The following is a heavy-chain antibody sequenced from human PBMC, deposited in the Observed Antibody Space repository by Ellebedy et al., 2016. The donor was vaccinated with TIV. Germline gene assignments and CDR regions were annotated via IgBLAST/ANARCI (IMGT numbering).Heavy chain of an antibody. CDR3: ARDSGWAAFDI. CDR2: ISSNSNYI. D-gene: IGHD1-26*01. J-gene: IGHJ3*02. V-gene: IGHV3-21*01. Sequence: GESLKISCAASGFPFSAYTMNWVRQAPGKGLEWVSSISSNSNYIYCPDSVKGRFTISRDNAKNSLYLQMNSLRAEDTAVYYCARDSGWAAFDIWGQGTMVTVSS. CDR1: GFPFSAYT.